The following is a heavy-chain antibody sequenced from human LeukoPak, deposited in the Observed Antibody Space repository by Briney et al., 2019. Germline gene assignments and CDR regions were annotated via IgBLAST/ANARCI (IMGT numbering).Heavy chain of an antibody. D-gene: IGHD6-19*01. J-gene: IGHJ6*02. CDR3: ARGGWGYYYYGMDV. CDR2: IYYSGST. Sequence: SETPSLTCTASGGSISSYYWSWIRQPPGKGLEWIGYIYYSGSTNYNPSLKSRVTISVDTSKNQFSLKLSSVTAADTAVYYCARGGWGYYYYGMDVWGQGTTVTVSS. CDR1: GGSISSYY. V-gene: IGHV4-59*01.